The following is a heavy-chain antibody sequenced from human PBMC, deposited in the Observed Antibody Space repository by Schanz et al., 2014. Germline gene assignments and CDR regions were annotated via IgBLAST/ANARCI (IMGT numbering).Heavy chain of an antibody. CDR3: ARGYGDSPTDF. CDR1: GGTFSTYT. J-gene: IGHJ4*02. CDR2: IIPILGIA. V-gene: IGHV1-69*02. Sequence: QVQLVQSGAEVKKPGSSVKVSCKASGGTFSTYTISWVRQAPGQGLEWMGRIIPILGIANYAQKFQGRVTITRDTLASTAYMEVSSLRSEDTAVYYCARGYGDSPTDFWGQGTLVTVSS. D-gene: IGHD4-17*01.